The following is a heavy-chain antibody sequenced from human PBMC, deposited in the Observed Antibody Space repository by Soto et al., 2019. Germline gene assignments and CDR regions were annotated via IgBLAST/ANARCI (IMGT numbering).Heavy chain of an antibody. CDR3: ARDDYDFLSGHYGMDV. D-gene: IGHD3-3*01. V-gene: IGHV4-4*07. CDR1: GGSISSYY. J-gene: IGHJ6*02. Sequence: LSLTCTVSGGSISSYYWSWIRQPAGKGLEWIGRIYTSGSTNYNPSLKSRVTMSVDTSKNQFSLKLSSVTAADTAVYYCARDDYDFLSGHYGMDVWGQGTTVTVSS. CDR2: IYTSGST.